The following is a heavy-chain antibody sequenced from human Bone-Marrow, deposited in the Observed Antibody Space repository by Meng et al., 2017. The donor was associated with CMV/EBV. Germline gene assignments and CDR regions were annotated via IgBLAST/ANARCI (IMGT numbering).Heavy chain of an antibody. J-gene: IGHJ6*02. CDR3: ATLEIALGGGYYGMDV. V-gene: IGHV4-34*01. D-gene: IGHD1-1*01. CDR2: INHSGST. Sequence: SQTLSLTCAVYGGSFSGYYWSWIRQPPGKGLEWIGEINHSGSTNYNPSLKSRVTISVDTSKNQFSLKLSSVTAADTAVYYCATLEIALGGGYYGMDVWGQGTTVTGSS. CDR1: GGSFSGYY.